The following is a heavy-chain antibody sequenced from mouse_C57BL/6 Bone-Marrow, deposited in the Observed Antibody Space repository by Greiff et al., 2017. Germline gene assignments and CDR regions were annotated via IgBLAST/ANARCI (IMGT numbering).Heavy chain of an antibody. CDR2: IRNKANNHAT. D-gene: IGHD3-3*01. CDR1: GFTFSDAW. Sequence: EVKLMESGGGLVQPGGSMKLSCAASGFTFSDAWMDWVRQSPEKGLEWVALIRNKANNHATYYAESVKGRFTISRDDSKSSVYLQMNSLRPEDTGIYDCTGWERVSFAYWGQGTLVTVSA. CDR3: TGWERVSFAY. V-gene: IGHV6-6*01. J-gene: IGHJ3*01.